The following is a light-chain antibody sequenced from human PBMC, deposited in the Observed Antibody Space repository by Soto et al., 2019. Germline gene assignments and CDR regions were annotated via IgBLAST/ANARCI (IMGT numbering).Light chain of an antibody. J-gene: IGLJ2*01. V-gene: IGLV2-8*01. CDR2: EVS. Sequence: QSALTQPPSASGSPGQSVTISCTGTSSDVGACNYVSWFQQHPGKAPKLMIYEVSKRPSGFPDRFSGSKSGSTASLSVSGLQAEDEADYYCSSCAGRNNLVFGGGTQLTVL. CDR1: SSDVGACNY. CDR3: SSCAGRNNLV.